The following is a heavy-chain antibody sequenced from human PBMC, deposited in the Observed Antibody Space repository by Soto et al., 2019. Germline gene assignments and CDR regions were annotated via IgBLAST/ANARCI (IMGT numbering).Heavy chain of an antibody. D-gene: IGHD6-19*01. V-gene: IGHV4-34*01. Sequence: PSETLSLTCAVYGGSFSGYYWSWIRQPPGKGLEWIGEINHSGSASYNPSLKSRVTISVHTSNSQFFLELSSVTAADTAVYYCARGLITGSHYSGGWYYFDSWGQGTQVTVSS. CDR1: GGSFSGYY. CDR3: ARGLITGSHYSGGWYYFDS. J-gene: IGHJ4*02. CDR2: INHSGSA.